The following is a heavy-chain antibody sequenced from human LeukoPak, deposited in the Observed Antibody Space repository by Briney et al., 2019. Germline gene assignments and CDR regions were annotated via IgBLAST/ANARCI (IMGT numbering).Heavy chain of an antibody. CDR2: IYYSGST. D-gene: IGHD3-16*02. Sequence: SETLSLTCTVSGGSISSYYWSWIRQPPGKGLEWIGYIYYSGSTDYNPSLKSRVTISVETSKNQFSLKLSSVTAADTAVYYCARGRGDYVWGSYRHYYYYMDVWGKGTTVTVSS. V-gene: IGHV4-59*01. CDR1: GGSISSYY. J-gene: IGHJ6*03. CDR3: ARGRGDYVWGSYRHYYYYMDV.